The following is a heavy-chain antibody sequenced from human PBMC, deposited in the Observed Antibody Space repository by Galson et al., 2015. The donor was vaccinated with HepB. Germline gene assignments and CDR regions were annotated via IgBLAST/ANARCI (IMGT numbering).Heavy chain of an antibody. J-gene: IGHJ3*01. CDR3: ARGPGGATYEAFDL. CDR2: IYTSGSS. CDR1: GGSINTYY. V-gene: IGHV4-4*07. D-gene: IGHD2-21*01. Sequence: ETLSLTCTVSGGSINTYYWSWIRQSAGKGLECIGRIYTSGSSDYNPSLKSRVTMSVDTSNNQFSLKLSSVTAADTAVYYCARGPGGATYEAFDLWGQGTMVTVSS.